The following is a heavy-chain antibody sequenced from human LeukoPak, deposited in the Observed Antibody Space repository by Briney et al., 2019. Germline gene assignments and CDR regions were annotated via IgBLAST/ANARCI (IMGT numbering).Heavy chain of an antibody. CDR1: GYTLTELS. D-gene: IGHD3-16*02. V-gene: IGHV1-24*01. CDR2: FDPEDGET. J-gene: IGHJ4*02. CDR3: ATARITFGGVIVMPFDY. Sequence: EASVKVSCKVSGYTLTELSMHWARQAPGKGLEWMGGFDPEDGETIYAQKFQGRVTMTEDTSTDTAYMELSSLRSEDTAVYYCATARITFGGVIVMPFDYWGQGTLVTVSS.